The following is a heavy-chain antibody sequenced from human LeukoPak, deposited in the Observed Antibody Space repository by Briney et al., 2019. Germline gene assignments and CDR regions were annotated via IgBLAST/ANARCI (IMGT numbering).Heavy chain of an antibody. Sequence: ASAKVSCKASGYTFTSHALHWVRQAPGEGLEWMAWINGATGNTEYSQKFQARVTITRDTSASTAYMELSSLRSEDTAVYYCARSIIIVPNTSYYYYYMDVWGQGTTVTVSS. D-gene: IGHD2/OR15-2a*01. CDR2: INGATGNT. V-gene: IGHV1-3*01. CDR1: GYTFTSHA. J-gene: IGHJ6*02. CDR3: ARSIIIVPNTSYYYYYMDV.